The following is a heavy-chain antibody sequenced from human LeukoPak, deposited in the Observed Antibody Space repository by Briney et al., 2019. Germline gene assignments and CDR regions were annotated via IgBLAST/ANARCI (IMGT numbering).Heavy chain of an antibody. J-gene: IGHJ4*02. CDR2: INDSGGST. Sequence: GGTLRLSCAASGFTFSSYDMSWVRQAPGKGLEWVSTINDSGGSTYYADSVKGWFTISRDTYKNTVYLQSNSPGFEDAADYYCAEDLTYIGFDNWGQGTLVTVSS. CDR3: AEDLTYIGFDN. V-gene: IGHV3-23*01. CDR1: GFTFSSYD. D-gene: IGHD2-21*02.